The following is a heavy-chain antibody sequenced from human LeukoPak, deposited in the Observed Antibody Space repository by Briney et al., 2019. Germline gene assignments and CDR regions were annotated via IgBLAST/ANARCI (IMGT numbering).Heavy chain of an antibody. Sequence: SETLSLTCAVYGGSFSGYYWSWIRQPPGKGLEWIGEINHSGSTNYNPSLKSRVTISVDTSKNQFSLKLSSVTAADTAVYYCARHPHCSSGSCYSWFDPWGQGALVTVSS. D-gene: IGHD2-2*02. CDR1: GGSFSGYY. CDR2: INHSGST. J-gene: IGHJ5*02. CDR3: ARHPHCSSGSCYSWFDP. V-gene: IGHV4-34*01.